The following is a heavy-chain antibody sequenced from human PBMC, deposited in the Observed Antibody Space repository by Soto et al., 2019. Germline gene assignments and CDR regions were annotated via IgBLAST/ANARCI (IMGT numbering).Heavy chain of an antibody. V-gene: IGHV4-34*01. CDR1: GGSFSGYY. D-gene: IGHD6-19*01. Sequence: PSETLSLTCAVYGGSFSGYYWSWIRQPPGKGLEWTGEINHSGSTNYNPSLKSRVTISVDTSKNQFSLKLSSVTAADTAVYYCAGTGYSSGWYKAAFDIWGQRTMVTVSS. CDR2: INHSGST. CDR3: AGTGYSSGWYKAAFDI. J-gene: IGHJ3*02.